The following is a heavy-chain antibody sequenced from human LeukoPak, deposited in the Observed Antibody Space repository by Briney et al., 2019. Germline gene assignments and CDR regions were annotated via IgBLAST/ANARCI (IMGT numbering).Heavy chain of an antibody. J-gene: IGHJ4*02. CDR1: GFTFSRYW. Sequence: PGGSLRLSCAASGFTFSRYWMTWVRQAPGKGLECVANIKQDGSERNYVDSVKGRFTISRDNAKNSLSLQMNSLRVEDTAVYYCVAEGHWGQGTLVTVSS. D-gene: IGHD1-14*01. CDR3: VAEGH. V-gene: IGHV3-7*02. CDR2: IKQDGSER.